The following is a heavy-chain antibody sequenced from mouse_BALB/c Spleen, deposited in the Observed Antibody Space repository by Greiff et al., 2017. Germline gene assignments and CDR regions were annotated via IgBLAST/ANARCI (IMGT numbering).Heavy chain of an antibody. CDR2: INPSTGYT. D-gene: IGHD2-1*01. CDR3: ARYEDYGNPWFAY. J-gene: IGHJ3*01. Sequence: QVQLQQSGAELAKPGASVKMSCKASGYTFTSYWMHWVKQRPGQGLEWIGYINPSTGYTEYNQKFKDKATLTADKSSSTAYMQLSSLTSEDSAVYYCARYEDYGNPWFAYWGQGTLVTVSA. CDR1: GYTFTSYW. V-gene: IGHV1-7*01.